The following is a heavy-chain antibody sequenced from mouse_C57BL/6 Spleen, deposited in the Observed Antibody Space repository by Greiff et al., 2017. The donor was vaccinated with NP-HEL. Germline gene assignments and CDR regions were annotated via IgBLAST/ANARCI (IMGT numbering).Heavy chain of an antibody. V-gene: IGHV1-69*01. CDR1: GYTFTSYW. D-gene: IGHD1-1*01. CDR2: IDPSDSYT. Sequence: VQLQQPGAELVMPGASVKLSCKASGYTFTSYWMHWVKQRPGQGLEWIGEIDPSDSYTNYNQKFKGKSTLTVDKSSSTAYMQLSSLTSEDSAVYYCARLYYYGSSPWYFDVWGTGTTVTVSS. CDR3: ARLYYYGSSPWYFDV. J-gene: IGHJ1*03.